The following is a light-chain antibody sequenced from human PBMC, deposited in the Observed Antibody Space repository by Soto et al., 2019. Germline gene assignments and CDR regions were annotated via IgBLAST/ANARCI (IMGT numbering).Light chain of an antibody. CDR1: SSDVGAYNY. Sequence: QSALTQPPSASGSPGQSVTISCTGTSSDVGAYNYVSWYQQYPGKAPELMIYEVSKRPSGVPDRFSGSKSGKTASLTVSGLQPEDEADYYCTSYAGSDIWVFGGGTKVTVL. CDR2: EVS. J-gene: IGLJ3*02. V-gene: IGLV2-8*01. CDR3: TSYAGSDIWV.